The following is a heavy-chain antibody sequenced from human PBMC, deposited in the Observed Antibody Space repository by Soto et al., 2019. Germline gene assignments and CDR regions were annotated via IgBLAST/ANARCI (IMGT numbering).Heavy chain of an antibody. CDR1: GFSFSAYG. CDR2: ISNDGRNT. CDR3: AKVRRAYSTSSNFYYYSAMDV. D-gene: IGHD6-6*01. Sequence: QVQMVESGGGVVQPGRSLRLSCAASGFSFSAYGLHWVRQAPGKGLEWLAVISNDGRNTYYADSVKGRFTISRDNSKDTLFLQMNSLRGEDTAIYYCAKVRRAYSTSSNFYYYSAMDVWGQGTTVTVSS. J-gene: IGHJ6*02. V-gene: IGHV3-30*18.